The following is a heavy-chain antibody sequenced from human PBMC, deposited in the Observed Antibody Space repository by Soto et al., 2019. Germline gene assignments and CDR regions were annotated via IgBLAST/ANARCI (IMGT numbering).Heavy chain of an antibody. J-gene: IGHJ3*02. V-gene: IGHV4-39*01. Sequence: PSETLSLTCTVSGGSISSSSYYWGWIRQPPGKGLEWIGSIYHSGSTYYNPSLKSRVTISVDTSKNQFSLKLSSVTAADTAVYYCASIAAAGTGDAFDIWGQGTMVTVSS. CDR2: IYHSGST. CDR3: ASIAAAGTGDAFDI. CDR1: GGSISSSSYY. D-gene: IGHD6-13*01.